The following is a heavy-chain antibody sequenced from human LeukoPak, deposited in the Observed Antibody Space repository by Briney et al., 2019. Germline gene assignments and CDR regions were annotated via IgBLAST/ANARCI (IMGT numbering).Heavy chain of an antibody. CDR3: ARHFDYVWGSYRYDAFDI. J-gene: IGHJ3*02. CDR1: GGSISSYY. Sequence: PSETLSLTCTVSGGSISSYYWSWIRQPPGKGLEWIGYIYYSGSTNYSPSLKSRVTISVDTSKNQFSLKLSSVTAADTAVYYCARHFDYVWGSYRYDAFDIWGQGTMVTVSS. CDR2: IYYSGST. V-gene: IGHV4-59*08. D-gene: IGHD3-16*02.